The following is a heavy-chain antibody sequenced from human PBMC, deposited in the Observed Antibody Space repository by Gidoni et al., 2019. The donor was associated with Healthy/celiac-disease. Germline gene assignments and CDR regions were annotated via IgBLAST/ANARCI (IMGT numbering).Heavy chain of an antibody. Sequence: QVQLVESGGGVVQPGWSLRLSCAASGFTFSSYAMHWVRQAPGKGLEWVAVISYDGSNKYYADSVKGRFTISRDNSKNTLYLQMNSLRAEDTAVYYCASSTDYYFDYWGQGTLVTVSS. J-gene: IGHJ4*02. CDR2: ISYDGSNK. D-gene: IGHD4-17*01. CDR3: ASSTDYYFDY. CDR1: GFTFSSYA. V-gene: IGHV3-30-3*01.